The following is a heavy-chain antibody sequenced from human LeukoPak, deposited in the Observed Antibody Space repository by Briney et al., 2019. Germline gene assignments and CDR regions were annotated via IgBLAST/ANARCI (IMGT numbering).Heavy chain of an antibody. CDR2: ISSSSSYI. J-gene: IGHJ6*02. Sequence: GGSLRLSCAASGFTFSSYSMNWVRQAPGKGLEWVSSISSSSSYIYYADSGKGRFTISRDNAKNSLYLQMNSLRAEDTAVYYCASYPTDYYGMDVWGQGTTVTVSS. CDR1: GFTFSSYS. D-gene: IGHD1-14*01. V-gene: IGHV3-21*04. CDR3: ASYPTDYYGMDV.